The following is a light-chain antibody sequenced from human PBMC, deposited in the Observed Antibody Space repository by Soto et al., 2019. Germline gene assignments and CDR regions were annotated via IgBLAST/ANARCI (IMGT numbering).Light chain of an antibody. J-gene: IGKJ1*01. V-gene: IGKV1-5*03. CDR1: QSISNW. Sequence: DIQMTQSPSPLSASVGDRVTITCRASQSISNWLAWYQQRPGKAPKLLIYKATSLESGVPSRFSGSGSGTEFTLTISSLQPDDFATYYCQQYDTYWTFGQGTKAEIK. CDR3: QQYDTYWT. CDR2: KAT.